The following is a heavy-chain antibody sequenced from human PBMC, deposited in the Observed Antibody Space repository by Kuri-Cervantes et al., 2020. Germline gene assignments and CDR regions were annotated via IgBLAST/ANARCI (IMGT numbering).Heavy chain of an antibody. CDR2: ISGSGGST. J-gene: IGHJ4*02. Sequence: ETLSLTCAASGFTFSSYGMHWVRQAPGKGLEWVSAISGSGGSTYYADSVKGRFTISRDNSKNTLYLQMNSLRAEDTAVYYCAKLLLWFGELLYPWSDFDYWGQGTLVTVSS. CDR3: AKLLLWFGELLYPWSDFDY. V-gene: IGHV3-23*01. CDR1: GFTFSSYG. D-gene: IGHD3-10*01.